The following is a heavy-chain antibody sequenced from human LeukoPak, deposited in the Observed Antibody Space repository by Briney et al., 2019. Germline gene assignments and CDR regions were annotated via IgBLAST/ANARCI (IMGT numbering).Heavy chain of an antibody. V-gene: IGHV4-59*01. J-gene: IGHJ4*02. CDR3: ARGLRRTTIFGVVTPYYDY. CDR2: IYYSGST. CDR1: GGSISSYY. Sequence: SETLFLTRTVSGGSISSYYWSWIRQPPGKGLEWIGYIYYSGSTNYNPSLKSRVTISVDTSKNQFSLKLSSVTAADTAVYYCARGLRRTTIFGVVTPYYDYWGQGTLVTVSS. D-gene: IGHD3-3*01.